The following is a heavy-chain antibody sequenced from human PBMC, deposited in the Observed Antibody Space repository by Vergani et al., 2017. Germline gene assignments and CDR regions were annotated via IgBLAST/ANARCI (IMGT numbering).Heavy chain of an antibody. CDR1: GGSISSGGYY. Sequence: QVQLQESGPGLVKPSQTLSLTCAVSGGSISSGGYYWSWIRQHPGKGLEWIGYIYYSGSTNYNPSLKSRVTISVDTPKNQFSLKLSSVTAADTAVYYCARAVRNWFDPWGQGTLVTVSS. CDR3: ARAVRNWFDP. V-gene: IGHV4-31*11. CDR2: IYYSGST. J-gene: IGHJ5*02.